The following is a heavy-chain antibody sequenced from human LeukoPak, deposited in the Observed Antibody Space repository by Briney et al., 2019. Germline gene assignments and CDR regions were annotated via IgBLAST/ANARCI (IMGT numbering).Heavy chain of an antibody. CDR2: INPNSGGT. V-gene: IGHV1-2*04. Sequence: ASVKVSCKASGYTFTGYYMHWVRQAPGQGLEWMGWINPNSGGTNYAQKFQGWVTMTRDTSISTAYMELSRLRSDDTAVYYCARALAVAGQEGYFQHWGQGTLVTVSS. CDR1: GYTFTGYY. J-gene: IGHJ1*01. CDR3: ARALAVAGQEGYFQH. D-gene: IGHD6-19*01.